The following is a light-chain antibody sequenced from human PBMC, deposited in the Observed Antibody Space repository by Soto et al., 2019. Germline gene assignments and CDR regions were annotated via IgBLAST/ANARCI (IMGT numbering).Light chain of an antibody. CDR3: PSYSSDSTYV. CDR1: STDVGRYNY. J-gene: IGLJ1*01. V-gene: IGLV2-14*01. CDR2: DVS. Sequence: QSALTQPASVSGSPGQSITISCTGTSTDVGRYNYVSWYQQHPGKAPKLMVYDVSNRPSRVSNRFSGSKSGITASLTISGLQVEDEADYYCPSYSSDSTYVFGTGNKVTVL.